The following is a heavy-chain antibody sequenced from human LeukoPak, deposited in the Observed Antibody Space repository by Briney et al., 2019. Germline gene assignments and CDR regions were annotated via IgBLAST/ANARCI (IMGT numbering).Heavy chain of an antibody. CDR1: GFTFSSYS. CDR3: ASDRGGSYPFDY. V-gene: IGHV3-21*01. Sequence: GGSLRLSCAASGFTFSSYSMNWVRQAPGKGLEWVSLISSSTSCIYYADSVKGRFTISRDNAKNSLYLQMNSLRAEDTAVYYCASDRGGSYPFDYWGQGTLVTVSS. D-gene: IGHD1-26*01. J-gene: IGHJ4*02. CDR2: ISSSTSCI.